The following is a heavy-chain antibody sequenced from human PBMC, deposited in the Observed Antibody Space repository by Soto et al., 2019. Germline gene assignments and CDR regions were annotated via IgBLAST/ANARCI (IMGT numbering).Heavy chain of an antibody. D-gene: IGHD4-17*01. J-gene: IGHJ4*02. CDR2: INPTSGAT. CDR1: GYTFAAFF. Sequence: ASVKVSCKPSGYTFAAFFIHWIRQAPGQGLEWMGWINPTSGATVSAQKFQDRVTRTRDTSIRTAYMELGRLKSGDTAVYYCSRDPDYGDYWGYFFDYWGQGTPVTVSS. V-gene: IGHV1-2*02. CDR3: SRDPDYGDYWGYFFDY.